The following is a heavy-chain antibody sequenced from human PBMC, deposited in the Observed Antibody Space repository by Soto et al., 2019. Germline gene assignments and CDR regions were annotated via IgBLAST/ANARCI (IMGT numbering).Heavy chain of an antibody. CDR2: IWYDGSNK. V-gene: IGHV3-33*01. J-gene: IGHJ3*02. CDR3: ARDNKGRYYYDSSGYFGDAFDI. Sequence: QVQLVESGGGVVQPGRSLRLSCAASGFTFSSYGMHWVRQAPGKGLEWVAVIWYDGSNKYYADSVKGRFTISRDNSKNTLYLQMNSLRAEDTAVYYCARDNKGRYYYDSSGYFGDAFDIWGQGTMVTVSS. CDR1: GFTFSSYG. D-gene: IGHD3-22*01.